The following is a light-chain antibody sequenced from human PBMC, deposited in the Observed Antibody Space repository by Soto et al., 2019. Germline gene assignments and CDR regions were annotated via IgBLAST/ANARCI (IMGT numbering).Light chain of an antibody. J-gene: IGLJ1*01. CDR2: EVN. CDR3: SSYTSSSTPFV. V-gene: IGLV2-14*01. Sequence: HSALTPPASVFEPTGQSITISCTGTCSDVGGYNYVSWYQQYPGRAPKFMIYEVNNRPSGVCNRFSGSKSGNTASLTISGLQAEDEADYYCSSYTSSSTPFVFGTGTKGTVL. CDR1: CSDVGGYNY.